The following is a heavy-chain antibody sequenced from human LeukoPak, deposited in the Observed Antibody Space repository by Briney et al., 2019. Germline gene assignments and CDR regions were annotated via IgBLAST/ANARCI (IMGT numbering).Heavy chain of an antibody. CDR2: IIPIFGTA. Sequence: GASVKVSCKASGGTFSSYAISWVRQAPGQGLEWMGGIIPIFGTANYAQKFQGRVTITADESTSTAYMELSSLRSEDTAVYYCARPAAGTLNDAFDIWGQGTMVTVSS. CDR1: GGTFSSYA. V-gene: IGHV1-69*13. CDR3: ARPAAGTLNDAFDI. D-gene: IGHD6-13*01. J-gene: IGHJ3*02.